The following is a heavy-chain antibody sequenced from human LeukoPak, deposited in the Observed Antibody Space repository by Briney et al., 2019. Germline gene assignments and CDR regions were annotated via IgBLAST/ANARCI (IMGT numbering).Heavy chain of an antibody. CDR2: IYHSGST. V-gene: IGHV4-38-2*02. CDR3: ARHSGYNWFDP. D-gene: IGHD5-12*01. J-gene: IGHJ5*02. CDR1: GYSISSGYY. Sequence: PSETLSLTCTVSGYSISSGYYWGWIRQPPGKGLEWIGSIYHSGSTYYNPSLKSRVTISVDTSKNQFSLKLSSVTAADTAVYYCARHSGYNWFDPWGQGTLVTVSS.